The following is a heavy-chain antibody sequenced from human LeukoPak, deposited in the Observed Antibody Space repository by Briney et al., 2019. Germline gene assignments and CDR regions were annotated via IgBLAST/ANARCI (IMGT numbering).Heavy chain of an antibody. Sequence: ASVKVSCKASGYTFTSYGISWVRQAPGQGLEWMGWISAYNGNTNYAQKLQGRVTMTTDTSTSTAYMELRSLRSDDTAVYYCARDLETDGGAPDAFDIWGQGTMVTVSS. CDR3: ARDLETDGGAPDAFDI. V-gene: IGHV1-18*01. J-gene: IGHJ3*02. CDR2: ISAYNGNT. D-gene: IGHD2-15*01. CDR1: GYTFTSYG.